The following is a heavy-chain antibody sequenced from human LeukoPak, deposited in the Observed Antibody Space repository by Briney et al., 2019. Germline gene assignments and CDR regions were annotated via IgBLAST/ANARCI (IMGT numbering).Heavy chain of an antibody. CDR1: GFTFSRYA. CDR3: ARDAGGNSADYYFDY. V-gene: IGHV3-30*04. D-gene: IGHD4-23*01. CDR2: ISYDGRDK. J-gene: IGHJ4*02. Sequence: GGSLRLSCAASGFTFSRYAMHWVRQAPGKGLEWVAFISYDGRDKYHADLVMGRSTIPRDNSKSTLYLQMNSLRVEDTAVYYCARDAGGNSADYYFDYWGQGTLVTVSS.